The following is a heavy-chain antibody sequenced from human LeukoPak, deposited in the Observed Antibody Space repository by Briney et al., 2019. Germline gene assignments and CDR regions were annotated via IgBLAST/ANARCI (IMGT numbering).Heavy chain of an antibody. CDR2: ISSSGGTI. V-gene: IGHV3-48*03. J-gene: IGHJ4*02. Sequence: QPGGSLRLSCAASGFTFSTYEMNWVRQAPGKGLEWVSYISSSGGTIYYADSEKGRFTISRDNGKNSLYLQMNSLRVEDTAVYYCARARGHAHFDYWGQGTLVTVSS. CDR3: ARARGHAHFDY. CDR1: GFTFSTYE. D-gene: IGHD2-15*01.